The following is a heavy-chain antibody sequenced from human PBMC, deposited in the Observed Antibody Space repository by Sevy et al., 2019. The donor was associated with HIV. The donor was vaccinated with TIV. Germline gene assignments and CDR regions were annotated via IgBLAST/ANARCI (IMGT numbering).Heavy chain of an antibody. CDR1: GFTFSKYS. J-gene: IGHJ4*02. D-gene: IGHD2-8*01. V-gene: IGHV3-23*01. CDR3: AREGCTKPHDY. Sequence: SLRLSCAASGFTFSKYSMSWVRQPPGKGLEWVSTLSFGCGEINYADSVKGRFTISRDNSKSSVDLQMNNRRPEDTAVYYCAREGCTKPHDYWGQGTLVTVSS. CDR2: LSFGCGEI.